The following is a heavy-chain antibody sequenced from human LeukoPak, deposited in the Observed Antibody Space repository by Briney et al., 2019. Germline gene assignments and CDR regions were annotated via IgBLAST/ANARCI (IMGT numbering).Heavy chain of an antibody. CDR3: ARDGAYYYDSSGYYYYYYYMDV. Sequence: PSQTLSLTCTVSGGSISSGSYYWSWIRQPAGKELEWIGRIYASGTTNYNPSLKSRVTMSVDTSKNQFSLKLSSVTAADTAVYYCARDGAYYYDSSGYYYYYYYMDVWGKGTTVTISS. CDR2: IYASGTT. CDR1: GGSISSGSYY. D-gene: IGHD3-22*01. V-gene: IGHV4-61*02. J-gene: IGHJ6*03.